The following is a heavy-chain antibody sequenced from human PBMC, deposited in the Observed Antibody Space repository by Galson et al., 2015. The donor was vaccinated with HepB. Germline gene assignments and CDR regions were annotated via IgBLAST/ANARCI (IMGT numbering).Heavy chain of an antibody. D-gene: IGHD1-26*01. CDR2: ISGSGGST. CDR3: AKDEGWGYYHYGMDV. Sequence: SLRLSCAASGFTFSSYAMSWVRQAPGKGLEWVSAISGSGGSTYYADSVKGRFTISRDNSKNTLYLQMNSLRAEDTAVYYCAKDEGWGYYHYGMDVWGQGTTVTVSS. CDR1: GFTFSSYA. J-gene: IGHJ6*02. V-gene: IGHV3-23*01.